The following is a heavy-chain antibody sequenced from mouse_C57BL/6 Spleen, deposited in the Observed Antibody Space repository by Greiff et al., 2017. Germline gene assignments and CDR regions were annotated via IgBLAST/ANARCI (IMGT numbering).Heavy chain of an antibody. Sequence: VQLQQPGAELVKPGASVKVSCKASGYTFTSYWMHWVKQRPGQGLEWIGMIHPSDSDTNYNQKFKGKATLTVDKSSSTAYMQLSSLTSEDSAFYCCARWPITTVVVPAYWGQGTLVTVSA. CDR3: ARWPITTVVVPAY. J-gene: IGHJ3*01. D-gene: IGHD1-1*01. CDR2: IHPSDSDT. V-gene: IGHV1-74*01. CDR1: GYTFTSYW.